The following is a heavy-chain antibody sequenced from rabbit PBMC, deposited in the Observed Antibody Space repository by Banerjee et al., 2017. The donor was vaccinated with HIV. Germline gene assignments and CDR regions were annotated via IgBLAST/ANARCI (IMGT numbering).Heavy chain of an antibody. CDR1: GFSFSSSYW. Sequence: QSLEESGGDLVKPGASLTLTCTASGFSFSSSYWIYWVRQAPGKGLEWIACIYTNNDNTWYASWVNGRFTISKTSSTTVTLQMTSLTAADTATYFCARDMAGYGRTFNLWAQAPSSPS. V-gene: IGHV1S40*01. CDR2: IYTNNDNT. J-gene: IGHJ4*01. D-gene: IGHD7-1*01. CDR3: ARDMAGYGRTFNL.